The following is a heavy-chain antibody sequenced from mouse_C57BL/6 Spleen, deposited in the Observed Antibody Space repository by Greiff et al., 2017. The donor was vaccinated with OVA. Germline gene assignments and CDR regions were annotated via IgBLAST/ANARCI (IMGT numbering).Heavy chain of an antibody. CDR2: ISGGGGNT. J-gene: IGHJ4*01. CDR3: ARQRVYYYGSSYGYYAMDY. V-gene: IGHV5-9*01. D-gene: IGHD1-1*01. Sequence: EVMLVESGGGLVKPGGSLKLSCAASGFTFSSYTMSWVRQTPEKRLEWVATISGGGGNTYYPDSVQGRFTISRDNAKNTLYLQMSSLRSEDTALYYCARQRVYYYGSSYGYYAMDYWGQGTSVTVSS. CDR1: GFTFSSYT.